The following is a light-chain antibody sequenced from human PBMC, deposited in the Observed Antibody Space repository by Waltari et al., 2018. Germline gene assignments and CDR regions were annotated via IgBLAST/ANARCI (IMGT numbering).Light chain of an antibody. CDR1: SSDVGGYNY. CDR3: SSYTSSSTPVV. CDR2: DVS. Sequence: QSALTQPASVSGSPGQSITIPCTGTSSDVGGYNYVSWYQQHPGKAPKLMIYDVSKRPSGFSNCFSGSKSGNTASLTISGLQAEDEADYYCSSYTSSSTPVVFGGGTKLTVL. J-gene: IGLJ2*01. V-gene: IGLV2-14*01.